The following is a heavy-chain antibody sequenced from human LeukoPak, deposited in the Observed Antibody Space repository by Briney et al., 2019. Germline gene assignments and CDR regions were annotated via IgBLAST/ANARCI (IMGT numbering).Heavy chain of an antibody. CDR2: IHYSGST. V-gene: IGHV4-59*01. Sequence: PGGSLRLSCAASGFTFSGYSMNWVRQAPGKGLEWIGHIHYSGSTNHNPSLKSRVTISVDTSKNQFSLKLSSVTAADTAVYYCARTDSSGWYVIDYWGQGTLVTVSS. CDR3: ARTDSSGWYVIDY. CDR1: GFTFSGYS. D-gene: IGHD6-19*01. J-gene: IGHJ4*02.